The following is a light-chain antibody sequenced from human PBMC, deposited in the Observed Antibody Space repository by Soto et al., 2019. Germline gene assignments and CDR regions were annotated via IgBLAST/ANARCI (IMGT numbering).Light chain of an antibody. Sequence: ETVMTQSPATLSVSPGERATLSCRASQSVSSKLAWYQQKPGQAPRLLIYGASNRATGIPDRFSGSGSGTDFTLTISRLEPEDFAVYYCQQYGSSPPITFGQGTRLEIK. V-gene: IGKV3-20*01. CDR1: QSVSSK. CDR2: GAS. CDR3: QQYGSSPPIT. J-gene: IGKJ5*01.